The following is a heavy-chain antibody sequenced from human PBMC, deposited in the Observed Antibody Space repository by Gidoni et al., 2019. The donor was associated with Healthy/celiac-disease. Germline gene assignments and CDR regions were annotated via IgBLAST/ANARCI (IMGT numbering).Heavy chain of an antibody. Sequence: EVQLVESGGGLVQPGRSLRLSCAASGFTFDDYAMHWVRQAPGKGLEWVSGTSWNSGSIGYADSVKGRFTISRDNAKNSLYLQMNSLRAEDTALYYCAKDYAYGSGSHLRGYGMDVWGQGTTVTVSS. CDR1: GFTFDDYA. J-gene: IGHJ6*02. D-gene: IGHD3-10*01. V-gene: IGHV3-9*01. CDR2: TSWNSGSI. CDR3: AKDYAYGSGSHLRGYGMDV.